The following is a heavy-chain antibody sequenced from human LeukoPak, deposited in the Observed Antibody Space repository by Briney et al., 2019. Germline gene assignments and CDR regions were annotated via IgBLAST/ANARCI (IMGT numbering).Heavy chain of an antibody. CDR3: ASGGYCGSTDCYPNWFDP. CDR1: GGSISSGSYY. J-gene: IGHJ5*02. V-gene: IGHV4-61*10. D-gene: IGHD2-2*01. Sequence: SETLSLTCTVSGGSISSGSYYWSWIRQPAGKGLEWIGYMSYSGSTNYNPSLKSRVTISVDTSKNQFSLKLSSVTAADTAVYYCASGGYCGSTDCYPNWFDPWGQGTLVTVSS. CDR2: MSYSGST.